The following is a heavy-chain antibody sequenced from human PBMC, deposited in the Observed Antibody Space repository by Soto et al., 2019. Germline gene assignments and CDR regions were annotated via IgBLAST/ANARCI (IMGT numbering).Heavy chain of an antibody. CDR3: GRGGGYYNFIEV. CDR1: GGSISSYY. Sequence: SETLSRTCIVSGGSISSYYCSWIRHPPGKGLGWVGYIYYRRSTNYNPSLKSRVTRSGDMSKNQFSLKLSSLTASDTAFFFFGRGGGYYNFIEVWGQGTTVTGSS. CDR2: IYYRRST. D-gene: IGHD3-3*01. J-gene: IGHJ6*02. V-gene: IGHV4-59*01.